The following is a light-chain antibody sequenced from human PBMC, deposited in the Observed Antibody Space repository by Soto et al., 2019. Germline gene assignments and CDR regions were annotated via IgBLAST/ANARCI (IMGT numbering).Light chain of an antibody. CDR1: QSISSR. CDR2: GAS. CDR3: QQYTGYSRT. V-gene: IGKV1-5*01. J-gene: IGKJ1*01. Sequence: DIQLTHSPSTLSASVGDRFTITCRASQSISSRLAWYQLKPGKAPKLLISGASSLERGVPSTFSGSGSGTEFTLTITTLQPDDFATYYCQQYTGYSRTFGQGTKVDIK.